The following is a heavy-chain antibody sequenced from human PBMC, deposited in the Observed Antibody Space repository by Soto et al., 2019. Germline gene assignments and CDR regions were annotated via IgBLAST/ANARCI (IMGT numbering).Heavy chain of an antibody. CDR3: TRTATVRDAFDI. J-gene: IGHJ3*02. CDR2: IRSKAYGGTT. CDR1: GFTFGDYA. V-gene: IGHV3-49*04. Sequence: GGSLRLSCTASGFTFGDYAMSWVRQAPGKGLEWVGFIRSKAYGGTTEYAASVEGRFTISRDDSKSIAYLQMNSLKTVDTAVYYCTRTATVRDAFDIWGQGTMVTVSS. D-gene: IGHD1-26*01.